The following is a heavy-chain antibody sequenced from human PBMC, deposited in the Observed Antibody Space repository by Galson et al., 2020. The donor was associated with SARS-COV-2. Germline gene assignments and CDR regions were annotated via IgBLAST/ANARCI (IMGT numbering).Heavy chain of an antibody. D-gene: IGHD3-22*01. Sequence: SGPTLVKPTQPLTLTCTFSGFSLSTSGVGVGWIRQPPGKPLEWLALIYWDDDKRYSPSLKSRLTITKDTSKNQVVLTMTNMDPVDTATYCCAREMDTYYYDSSGYHPLDYWGQGTLVTVSS. CDR1: GFSLSTSGVG. J-gene: IGHJ4*02. CDR2: IYWDDDK. V-gene: IGHV2-5*02. CDR3: AREMDTYYYDSSGYHPLDY.